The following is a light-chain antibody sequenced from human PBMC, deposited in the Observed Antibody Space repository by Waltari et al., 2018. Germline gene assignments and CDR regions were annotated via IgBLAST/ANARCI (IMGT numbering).Light chain of an antibody. CDR3: QQYNKWPPLFT. J-gene: IGKJ3*01. Sequence: EIVMTQSPATLSVSPGDRATLSCRASQSVSSNLAWYQQKPGQAPRLLINGASTRATGIPARFSGSGSGTEFTLTISSLQSEDFAVYYCQQYNKWPPLFTFGPGTKVDIK. V-gene: IGKV3D-15*01. CDR1: QSVSSN. CDR2: GAS.